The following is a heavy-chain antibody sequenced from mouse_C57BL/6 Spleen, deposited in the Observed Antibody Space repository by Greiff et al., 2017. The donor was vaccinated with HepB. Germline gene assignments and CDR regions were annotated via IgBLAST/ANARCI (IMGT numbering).Heavy chain of an antibody. CDR3: ARYGSSGVDAMDY. D-gene: IGHD1-1*01. J-gene: IGHJ4*01. Sequence: VKLMESGPGLVAPSQSLSITCTVSGFSLTSYGVHWVRQPPGKGLEWLVVIWSDGSTTYNSALKSRLSISKDNSKSQVFLKMNSLQTDDTAMYYCARYGSSGVDAMDYWGQGTSVTVSS. CDR1: GFSLTSYG. CDR2: IWSDGST. V-gene: IGHV2-6*03.